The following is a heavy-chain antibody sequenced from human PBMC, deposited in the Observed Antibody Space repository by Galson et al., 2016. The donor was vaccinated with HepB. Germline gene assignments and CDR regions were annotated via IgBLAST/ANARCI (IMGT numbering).Heavy chain of an antibody. D-gene: IGHD2/OR15-2a*01. CDR2: ISYDGSNK. CDR3: ARAGGHFYGYSDH. J-gene: IGHJ4*02. CDR1: GFTFRSNA. V-gene: IGHV3-30*04. Sequence: SLRLSCAASGFTFRSNAMHWVRQAPGKGLEWVASISYDGSNKYYADSVKGRFTISRDDSKNTLSLQMNSLRAEDTAVYYCARAGGHFYGYSDHWGQGSLVTVSS.